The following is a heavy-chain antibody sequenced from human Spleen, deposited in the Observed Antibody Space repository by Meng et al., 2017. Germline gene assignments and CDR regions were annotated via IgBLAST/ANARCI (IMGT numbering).Heavy chain of an antibody. J-gene: IGHJ4*02. Sequence: GESLKISCAVSGFTFSSSWMSWVRQAPGKGLEWVANIKPDGSEKFYVDSVKGRFTISRDTAKNTLYMQMNSLGGEGTTVYYCARYVVGGGGYWGQGTLVTVSS. D-gene: IGHD3-16*01. CDR3: ARYVVGGGGY. CDR2: IKPDGSEK. CDR1: GFTFSSSW. V-gene: IGHV3-7*01.